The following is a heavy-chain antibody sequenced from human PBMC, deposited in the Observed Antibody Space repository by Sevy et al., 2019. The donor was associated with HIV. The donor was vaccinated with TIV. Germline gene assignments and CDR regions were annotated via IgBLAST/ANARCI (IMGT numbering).Heavy chain of an antibody. CDR2: INPNSGGT. V-gene: IGHV1-2*02. CDR3: ARHRRDGYNSGYMDV. J-gene: IGHJ6*03. D-gene: IGHD5-12*01. CDR1: GYTFTGYY. Sequence: ASVKVSCKASGYTFTGYYIHWVRQAPGQGLEWMGWINPNSGGTNYGQKIQGRVTMTRDTSISTAYMELSRLTSDDTAVYYCARHRRDGYNSGYMDVWGKGTTVTVSS.